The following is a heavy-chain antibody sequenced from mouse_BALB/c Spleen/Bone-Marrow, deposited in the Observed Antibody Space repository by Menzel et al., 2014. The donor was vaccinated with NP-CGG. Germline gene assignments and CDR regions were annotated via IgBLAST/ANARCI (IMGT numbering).Heavy chain of an antibody. D-gene: IGHD1-2*01. J-gene: IGHJ1*01. CDR1: GFNIKDTY. CDR2: IDPANGHT. V-gene: IGHV14-3*02. Sequence: VQLKQSGAELVKPAASVTLSCTASGFNIKDTYMNWVKQRLEQGLTWIGRIDPANGHTKYDPKFQGKAPITADTSSNTAYLQLSSLTSEVSAVYCRARVGTTATGYFDVGGAWTTVTVSS. CDR3: ARVGTTATGYFDV.